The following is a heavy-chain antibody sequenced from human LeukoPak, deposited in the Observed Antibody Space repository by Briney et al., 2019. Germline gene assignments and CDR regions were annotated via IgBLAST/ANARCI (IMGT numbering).Heavy chain of an antibody. Sequence: ASVKVSCKASGYTFSTYAMHWVRQAPGQRLEWMGWINAGNGNTKYSQKFQGRVILTSDTSASTAYMELSSLRSEDTAVYYCATQYNYNWGFDYWGQGTLVTVSS. CDR3: ATQYNYNWGFDY. CDR1: GYTFSTYA. V-gene: IGHV1-3*01. J-gene: IGHJ4*02. CDR2: INAGNGNT. D-gene: IGHD5-18*01.